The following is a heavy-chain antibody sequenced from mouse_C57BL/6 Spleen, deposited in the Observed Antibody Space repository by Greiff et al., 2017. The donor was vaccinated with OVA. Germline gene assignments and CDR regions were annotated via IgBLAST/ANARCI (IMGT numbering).Heavy chain of an antibody. Sequence: QVQLQQPGAELVMPGASVKLSCKASGYTFTSYWMQWVKQRPGQGLEWIGEIDPSDSYTNYNQKFKGKSTLTVDKSSSTAYMQLSSLTSEDSAVYYCARKDDGGFACWGHGTLVTVSA. CDR1: GYTFTSYW. D-gene: IGHD2-3*01. J-gene: IGHJ3*01. CDR3: ARKDDGGFAC. CDR2: IDPSDSYT. V-gene: IGHV1-69*01.